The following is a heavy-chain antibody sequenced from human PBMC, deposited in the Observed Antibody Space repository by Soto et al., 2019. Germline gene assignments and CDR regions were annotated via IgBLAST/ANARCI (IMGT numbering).Heavy chain of an antibody. CDR1: GGTFSSYA. Sequence: SVKVSCKASGGTFSSYAISWVRQAPGQGLEWMGGIIPIFGTANYAQKFQGRVTITADESTSTAYMELSSLRSEDTAVYYCARDPIAPYYDYVWGSYRPQFDYWGQGTLVTVSS. CDR3: ARDPIAPYYDYVWGSYRPQFDY. V-gene: IGHV1-69*13. D-gene: IGHD3-16*02. J-gene: IGHJ4*02. CDR2: IIPIFGTA.